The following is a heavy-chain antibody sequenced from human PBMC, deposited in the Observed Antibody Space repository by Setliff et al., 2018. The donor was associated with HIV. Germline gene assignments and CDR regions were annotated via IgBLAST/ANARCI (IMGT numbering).Heavy chain of an antibody. CDR2: IYYSGST. J-gene: IGHJ3*02. D-gene: IGHD6-19*01. Sequence: PSETLSLTCTVSGGSISSSSYYWGWIRQPPGKGLEWIGSIYYSGSTYYNPSLKSRITISVDTSKNHFSLRLRSVTAADTAVYYCASRSVAGAFDIWGQGTKVTVSS. CDR3: ASRSVAGAFDI. V-gene: IGHV4-39*07. CDR1: GGSISSSSYY.